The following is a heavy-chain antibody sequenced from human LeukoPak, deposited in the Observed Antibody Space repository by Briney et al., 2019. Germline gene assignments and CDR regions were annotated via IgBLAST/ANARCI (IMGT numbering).Heavy chain of an antibody. CDR2: IFYTGST. D-gene: IGHD5-12*01. CDR3: ARGSIVATRFDY. V-gene: IGHV4-59*01. CDR1: GGSISSNY. J-gene: IGHJ4*02. Sequence: PSETLSLTCTVSGGSISSNYWSWIRQPPGKGLEWIGYIFYTGSTNYNPSLKSRVTISVDTSKNQFSLKLSSVTTADTAVYYCARGSIVATRFDYWGQGTLVTVSS.